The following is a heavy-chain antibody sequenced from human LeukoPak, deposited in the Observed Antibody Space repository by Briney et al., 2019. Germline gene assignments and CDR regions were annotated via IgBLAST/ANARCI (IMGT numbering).Heavy chain of an antibody. CDR2: IKEDGSEK. CDR1: GFTFSSYW. Sequence: GGSLRLSCAASGFTFSSYWMTWVRQAPGKGLEWVANIKEDGSEKNYVDSVKGRFTISRDNAENSLYLQMNSLRAEDTAVYYCARDGFNWNDLDPWGQGTLVTVSS. J-gene: IGHJ5*02. CDR3: ARDGFNWNDLDP. D-gene: IGHD1-20*01. V-gene: IGHV3-7*04.